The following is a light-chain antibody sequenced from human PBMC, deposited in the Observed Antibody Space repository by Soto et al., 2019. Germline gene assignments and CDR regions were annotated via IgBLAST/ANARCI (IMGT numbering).Light chain of an antibody. CDR2: GAS. Sequence: EIVLTQSPGTLSLSPGEGATLSCRASQSVSSSYLAWYQQKPGHAPRLLIYGASRKTTGIPDRFSGSGSGTDFTLTISRLEPEDFPVYYCQQYGSSPPVTFGEGTRLEIK. CDR3: QQYGSSPPVT. V-gene: IGKV3-20*01. J-gene: IGKJ5*01. CDR1: QSVSSSY.